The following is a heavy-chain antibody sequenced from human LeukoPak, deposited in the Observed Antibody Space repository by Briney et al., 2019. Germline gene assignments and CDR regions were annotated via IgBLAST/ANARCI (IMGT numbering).Heavy chain of an antibody. CDR2: ITGSGGST. CDR3: AKDRSRGYSYGYEPDY. V-gene: IGHV3-23*01. J-gene: IGHJ4*02. Sequence: GGSLRLSCAASGFTFSSYAMSWVRQPPGKGLEWVSAITGSGGSTYYADSVKGRFTISRDNSKNTLYLQMNSLRAEDTAVYDCAKDRSRGYSYGYEPDYWGQGTLVTVSS. CDR1: GFTFSSYA. D-gene: IGHD5-18*01.